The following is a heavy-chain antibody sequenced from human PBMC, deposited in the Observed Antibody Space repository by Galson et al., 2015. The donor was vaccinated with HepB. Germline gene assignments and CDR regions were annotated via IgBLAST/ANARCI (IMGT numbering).Heavy chain of an antibody. CDR3: ARLGRGTAMAPGDY. J-gene: IGHJ4*02. CDR1: GGSISSGGYY. CDR2: IYYSGST. Sequence: TLSLTCTVSGGSISSGGYYWSWIRQHPGKGLEWIGYIYYSGSTYYNPSLKSRVTISVDTSKNQFSLKLSSVTAADTAVYYCARLGRGTAMAPGDYWGQGTLVTVSS. V-gene: IGHV4-31*03. D-gene: IGHD5-18*01.